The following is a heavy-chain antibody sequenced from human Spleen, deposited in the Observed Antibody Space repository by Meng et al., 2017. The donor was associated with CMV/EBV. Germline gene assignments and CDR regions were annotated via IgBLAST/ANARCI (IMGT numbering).Heavy chain of an antibody. V-gene: IGHV1-18*04. CDR1: GYTFGNCG. Sequence: KASGYTFGNCGMPWERQGPGEGLEGVGWVGADNGNTNDAEKFQGRVTTTTDTSTHTAYMKIRALRSDDSAVYYCARAGAAVTTHFDFWGQGTLVTVSS. D-gene: IGHD4-17*01. J-gene: IGHJ4*02. CDR3: ARAGAAVTTHFDF. CDR2: VGADNGNT.